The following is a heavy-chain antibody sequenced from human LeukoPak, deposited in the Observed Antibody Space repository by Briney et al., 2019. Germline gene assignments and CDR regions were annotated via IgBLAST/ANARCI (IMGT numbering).Heavy chain of an antibody. CDR3: ARASVKVATIGPYYYYGMDV. V-gene: IGHV3-33*01. CDR2: IWYDGSNK. CDR1: GFTFSSYG. Sequence: PGGSLRLSCAASGFTFSSYGMHWVRQAPGKGLEWVAVIWYDGSNKYYADSVKGRFTISRDNSKNTLYLQMNSLRAEDTAVYYCARASVKVATIGPYYYYGMDVWGQGTRVTVSS. J-gene: IGHJ6*02. D-gene: IGHD5-12*01.